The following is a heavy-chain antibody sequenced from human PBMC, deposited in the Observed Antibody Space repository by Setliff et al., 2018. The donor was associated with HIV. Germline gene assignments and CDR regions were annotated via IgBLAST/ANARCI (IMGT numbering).Heavy chain of an antibody. V-gene: IGHV1-18*03. Sequence: GASVKVSCKASGYTFTGYAISWVRQAPGQGLAWLGWISAYNGDTNYAQKVQGRVSMTIDTSTSTAYMELRSLRSDEMAVYYCARRGVFDAFDIWGQGTMVTVSS. CDR1: GYTFTGYA. CDR3: ARRGVFDAFDI. D-gene: IGHD6-13*01. J-gene: IGHJ3*02. CDR2: ISAYNGDT.